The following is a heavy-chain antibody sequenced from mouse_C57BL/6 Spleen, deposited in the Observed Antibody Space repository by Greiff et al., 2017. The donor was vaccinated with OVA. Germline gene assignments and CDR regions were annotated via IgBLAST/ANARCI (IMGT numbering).Heavy chain of an antibody. CDR2: IHPNSGST. J-gene: IGHJ2*01. CDR3: ARYYYGSSYYFDY. D-gene: IGHD1-1*01. Sequence: QVQLQQPGAELVKPGASVKLSCKASGYTFTSYWMHWVKQRPGQGLEWIGMIHPNSGSTNYNEKFKSKATLTVDKSSSTAYMQLSSLTSEDSAVYYGARYYYGSSYYFDYWGQGTTLTVSS. V-gene: IGHV1-64*01. CDR1: GYTFTSYW.